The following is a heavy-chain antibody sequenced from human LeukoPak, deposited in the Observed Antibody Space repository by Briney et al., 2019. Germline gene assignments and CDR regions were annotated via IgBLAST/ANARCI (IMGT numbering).Heavy chain of an antibody. Sequence: ASVEVSCKASGYSFTSYGISWVRQAPGQGLEWMGWISAYNGNTDYAQKVQGRVTMTTDTSTSTAYMEVRSLRYDDTAVYYCIRDAYSSSYYVYWGQGTLVTVSS. J-gene: IGHJ4*02. CDR3: IRDAYSSSYYVY. CDR2: ISAYNGNT. V-gene: IGHV1-18*01. CDR1: GYSFTSYG. D-gene: IGHD6-13*01.